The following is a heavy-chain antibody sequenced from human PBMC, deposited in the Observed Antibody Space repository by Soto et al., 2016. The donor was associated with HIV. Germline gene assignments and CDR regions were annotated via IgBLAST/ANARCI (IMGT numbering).Heavy chain of an antibody. CDR3: ARLGVAGGRWFDP. CDR2: IYHSGTT. D-gene: IGHD6-19*01. V-gene: IGHV4-38-2*01. Sequence: QVQLQEAGPGLVKPSETLSLTCAVPAYSVSSGSYWGWVRQPPGKGLEWIGTIYHSGTTYYNPSLKSRVTISVDTSKNQFSLNLKSMTAADMAVYYCARLGVAGGRWFDPWGQGTLVTVSS. CDR1: AYSVSSGSY. J-gene: IGHJ5*02.